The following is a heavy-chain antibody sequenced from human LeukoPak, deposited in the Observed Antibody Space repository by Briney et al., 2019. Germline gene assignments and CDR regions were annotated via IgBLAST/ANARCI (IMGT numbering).Heavy chain of an antibody. Sequence: TSETLSLTCTVSGGSISSYYWSWIRQPPGKGLEWIGYIYHSGSTNYNPSLQSRVTISVDTSKNQFSLNLNSVTAADTAVYYCARGSLGYGSGSYRNYYFDYWGQGTLVTVSS. V-gene: IGHV4-59*01. D-gene: IGHD3-10*01. CDR2: IYHSGST. CDR3: ARGSLGYGSGSYRNYYFDY. J-gene: IGHJ4*02. CDR1: GGSISSYY.